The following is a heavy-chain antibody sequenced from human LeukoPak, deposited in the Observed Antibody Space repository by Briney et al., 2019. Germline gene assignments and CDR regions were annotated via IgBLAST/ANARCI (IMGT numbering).Heavy chain of an antibody. CDR1: GGSISSNNYY. V-gene: IGHV4-39*07. D-gene: IGHD3-22*01. J-gene: IGHJ3*02. CDR2: IYYSGST. CDR3: ARARNYYDSSGFYYEGDAFDI. Sequence: PSETLSLTCTVSGGSISSNNYYWGWIRQPPGKGLEWIGTIYYSGSTYYNPSLKSRVTISLDTSKNQFSLKLSSVTAADTAVYYCARARNYYDSSGFYYEGDAFDIWGQGTMVTVSS.